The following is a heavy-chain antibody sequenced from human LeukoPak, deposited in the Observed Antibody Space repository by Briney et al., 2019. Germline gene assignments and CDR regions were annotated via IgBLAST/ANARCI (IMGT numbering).Heavy chain of an antibody. CDR2: ISASNGNI. J-gene: IGHJ4*02. Sequence: ASVSDCLTPAVYTLPHYVIYWVRAAAGQAREWMGWISASNGNINYPHTFQPRITMTTHTSTSTAYRELRILRSDDTAVYFCARALVVVTAMPDSWGQGTLVTVSS. V-gene: IGHV1-18*01. CDR3: ARALVVVTAMPDS. CDR1: VYTLPHYV. D-gene: IGHD2-21*02.